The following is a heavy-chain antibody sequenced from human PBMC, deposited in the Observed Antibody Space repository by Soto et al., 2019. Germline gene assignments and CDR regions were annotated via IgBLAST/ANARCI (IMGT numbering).Heavy chain of an antibody. CDR1: GFTFSSYE. D-gene: IGHD7-27*01. CDR3: AELYPWGGDY. Sequence: EVQLVESGGGLVQPGGSLRLSCAASGFTFSSYEMNWVRQAPGKGLEWVSYISSSGSTIYYADSVKGRFTISRDNAKNSLYLQMNSLRAEDTAVYYCAELYPWGGDYWGQGTLVTVSS. V-gene: IGHV3-48*03. J-gene: IGHJ4*02. CDR2: ISSSGSTI.